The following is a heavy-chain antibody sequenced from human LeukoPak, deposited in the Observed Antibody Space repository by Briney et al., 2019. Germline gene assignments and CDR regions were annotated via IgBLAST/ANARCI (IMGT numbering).Heavy chain of an antibody. V-gene: IGHV1-18*01. Sequence: AASVKVSCKASGYTFTSYGISWVRQAPGQGLEWMGWISAYNGNTNYAQKLQGRVTMTTDTSTSTAYMELRSLRSDDTAVYYCARVALRFLEWLFPSRDYYYYYMDVWGKGTTVTVSS. CDR3: ARVALRFLEWLFPSRDYYYYYMDV. J-gene: IGHJ6*03. D-gene: IGHD3-3*01. CDR2: ISAYNGNT. CDR1: GYTFTSYG.